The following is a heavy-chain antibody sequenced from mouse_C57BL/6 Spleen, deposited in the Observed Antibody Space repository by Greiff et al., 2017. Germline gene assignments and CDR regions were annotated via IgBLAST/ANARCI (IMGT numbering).Heavy chain of an antibody. V-gene: IGHV1-15*01. CDR2: IDPETGGT. CDR3: TRDGAHDGCRFDC. Sequence: QVQLKQSGAELVRPGASVTLSCKASGYTFTDYEMHWVKQTPVHGLEWIGAIDPETGGTAYNQKFKGKAILTADKSSSTAYMELRSLTSEDSAVYYCTRDGAHDGCRFDCWGKGTTLTVSS. D-gene: IGHD2-3*01. CDR1: GYTFTDYE. J-gene: IGHJ2*01.